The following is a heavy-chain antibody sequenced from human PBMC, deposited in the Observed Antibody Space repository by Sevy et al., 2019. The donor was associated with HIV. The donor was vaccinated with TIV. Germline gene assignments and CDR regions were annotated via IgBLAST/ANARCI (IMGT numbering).Heavy chain of an antibody. J-gene: IGHJ6*03. CDR3: AKPNHSDVRTMVRGVIINYYYYYMDV. CDR2: ISGSGGST. V-gene: IGHV3-23*01. D-gene: IGHD3-10*01. Sequence: GGSLRLSCAASGFTFSSYAMSWVRQAPGKGLEWVSAISGSGGSTYYADSVKGRFTISRDNSKNTLYLQMNSLRAEDTAVYYCAKPNHSDVRTMVRGVIINYYYYYMDVWGKGTTVTVSS. CDR1: GFTFSSYA.